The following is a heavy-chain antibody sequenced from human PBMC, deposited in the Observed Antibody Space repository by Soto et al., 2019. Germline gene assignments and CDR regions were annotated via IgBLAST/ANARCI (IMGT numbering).Heavy chain of an antibody. J-gene: IGHJ3*02. V-gene: IGHV1-58*01. D-gene: IGHD4-17*01. CDR3: AAPYGDDAFDI. CDR2: IVVGSGNT. CDR1: GFTFTSSA. Sequence: QMQLVQSGPEVKKPGTSVKVSCKASGFTFTSSAVQWVRQARGQRLEWIGWIVVGSGNTNYAQKFQERVTITRDMSTSTANMELSSLRSEDTAVYYCAAPYGDDAFDIWGQGTMVTVSS.